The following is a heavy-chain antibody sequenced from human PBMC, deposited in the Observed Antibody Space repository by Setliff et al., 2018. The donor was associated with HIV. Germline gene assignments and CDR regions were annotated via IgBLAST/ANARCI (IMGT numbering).Heavy chain of an antibody. J-gene: IGHJ5*02. CDR2: IKHSGST. V-gene: IGHV4-39*01. Sequence: SETLSLTCTVSGGSISSSSYYWTWIRQPPGKGLEWIGEIKHSGSTNYNPSLKSRVTISVDTAKNQFSLNLTSVTAADTAVYYCARQIKSGSYKWFDPWGQGTLVTVSS. D-gene: IGHD1-26*01. CDR3: ARQIKSGSYKWFDP. CDR1: GGSISSSSYY.